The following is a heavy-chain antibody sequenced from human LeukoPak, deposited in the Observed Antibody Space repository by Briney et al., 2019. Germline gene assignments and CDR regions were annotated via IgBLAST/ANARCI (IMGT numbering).Heavy chain of an antibody. V-gene: IGHV3-21*01. CDR1: GFTFSSYS. CDR3: ARRWLGDPYGMDV. Sequence: TGGSLRLSCAASGFTFSSYSMNWVRQAPGKGLEWVSSISSSSSYIYYADSVKGRFTISKDNAKNSLYLQMNSLRAEDTAVYYCARRWLGDPYGMDVWGQGTTVSVSS. CDR2: ISSSSSYI. D-gene: IGHD3-10*01. J-gene: IGHJ6*02.